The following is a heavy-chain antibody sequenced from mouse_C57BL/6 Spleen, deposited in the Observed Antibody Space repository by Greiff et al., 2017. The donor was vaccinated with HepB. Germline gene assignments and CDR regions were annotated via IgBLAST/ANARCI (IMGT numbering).Heavy chain of an antibody. D-gene: IGHD1-1*01. V-gene: IGHV1-82*01. CDR2: IYPGDGDT. CDR3: AREGNGSSSYYAMDY. CDR1: GYAFSSSW. J-gene: IGHJ4*01. Sequence: VQLQQSGPELVKPGASVKISCKASGYAFSSSWMNWVKQRPGKGLEWIGRIYPGDGDTNYNGKFKGKATLTADKSSSTAYMQLSSLTSEDSAVYFCAREGNGSSSYYAMDYWGQGTSVTVSS.